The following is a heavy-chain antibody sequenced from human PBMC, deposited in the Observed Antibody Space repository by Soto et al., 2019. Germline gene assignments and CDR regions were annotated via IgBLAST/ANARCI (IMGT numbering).Heavy chain of an antibody. Sequence: EVQLVESGGGLVKPGGSLRLSCAASGFTFSSYMMNWVRQAPGKGLEWVSSISSSSNYKYYADSVKGRFTISRDNAKNSLDLQMNSLRAEDAAVYYCSRDPSPYDFWSGYSVWGLDYWGQGTLVTVSS. CDR1: GFTFSSYM. V-gene: IGHV3-21*01. D-gene: IGHD3-3*01. J-gene: IGHJ4*02. CDR2: ISSSSNYK. CDR3: SRDPSPYDFWSGYSVWGLDY.